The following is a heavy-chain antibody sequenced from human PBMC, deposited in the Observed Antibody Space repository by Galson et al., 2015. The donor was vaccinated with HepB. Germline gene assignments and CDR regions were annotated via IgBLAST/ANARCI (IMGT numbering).Heavy chain of an antibody. Sequence: SVKVSCKASGGTFSSYAISWVRQAPGQGLEWMGRFIPILGIANYAQKFQGRVTITADKSTSTAYMELSSLRSEDTAVYYCARQNVEMATSFDYWGQGTLVTVSS. J-gene: IGHJ4*02. V-gene: IGHV1-69*04. D-gene: IGHD5-24*01. CDR2: FIPILGIA. CDR3: ARQNVEMATSFDY. CDR1: GGTFSSYA.